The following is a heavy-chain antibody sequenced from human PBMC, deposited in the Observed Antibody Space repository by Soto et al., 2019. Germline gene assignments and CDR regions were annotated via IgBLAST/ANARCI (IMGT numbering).Heavy chain of an antibody. V-gene: IGHV3-33*01. J-gene: IGHJ4*02. CDR2: IWYDGSNK. CDR1: GFTFSSYG. D-gene: IGHD3-22*01. Sequence: GGSLRLSCAASGFTFSSYGMHWVRQAPGKGLEWVAVIWYDGSNKYYADSVKGRFTISRDNSKNTLYLQMNSLRAEDTAVYYCATSYYDSKDYFDYWGQGTLVTVSS. CDR3: ATSYYDSKDYFDY.